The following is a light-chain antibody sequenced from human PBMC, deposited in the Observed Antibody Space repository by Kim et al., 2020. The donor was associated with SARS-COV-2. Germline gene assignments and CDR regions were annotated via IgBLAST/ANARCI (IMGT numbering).Light chain of an antibody. CDR3: QSADSSGTYV. V-gene: IGLV3-25*03. CDR1: ALPKQY. CDR2: KDS. J-gene: IGLJ1*01. Sequence: VSPGQTARITCSGDALPKQYAYWYQQKPGQAPVLVIYKDSERPSRIPERFSGSSSGTTVTLTISGVQAEDEADYYCQSADSSGTYVFGTGTKVTVL.